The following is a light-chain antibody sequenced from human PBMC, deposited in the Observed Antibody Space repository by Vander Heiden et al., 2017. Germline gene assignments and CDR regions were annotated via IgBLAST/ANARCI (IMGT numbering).Light chain of an antibody. J-gene: IGKJ3*01. CDR3: QQLKSYPFT. V-gene: IGKV1-9*01. CDR2: AAS. Sequence: DIQLTQSPSFLSASVGDRVTITCRASQGISSYLAWYQQKPGKAPKLLIYAASTLQSGGPARFSGSGSGTEFTLTISSRQPEDFATDYCQQLKSYPFTFGPGTKVDIK. CDR1: QGISSY.